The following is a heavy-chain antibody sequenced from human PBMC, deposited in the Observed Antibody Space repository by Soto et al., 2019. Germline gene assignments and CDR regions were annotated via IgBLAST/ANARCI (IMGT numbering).Heavy chain of an antibody. V-gene: IGHV1-69*06. J-gene: IGHJ5*02. CDR2: IIPIFGTA. D-gene: IGHD2-15*01. CDR3: ARDRPGVVVAASNWFDP. CDR1: GGTFSSYA. Sequence: QVQLVQSGAEVKKPGSSVKVSCKASGGTFSSYAISWVRQAPGQGLEWMGGIIPIFGTANYAQKFQGRVTITADKSTSTAYMELSSLGSEDTTVYYCARDRPGVVVAASNWFDPWGQGSLVTVSS.